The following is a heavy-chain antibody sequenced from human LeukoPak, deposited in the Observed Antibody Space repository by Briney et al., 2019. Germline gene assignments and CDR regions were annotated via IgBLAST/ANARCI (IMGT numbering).Heavy chain of an antibody. CDR3: ARSSHYYGSGSYYKAYFDY. V-gene: IGHV4-34*01. J-gene: IGHJ4*02. Sequence: PSETLSLTCAVYGGSFSGYYWSWIRQPPGKGLEWIGEINHSGSTNYNPSLKSRVTISVDTSKNQFSLKLSSVTAADTAVYYCARSSHYYGSGSYYKAYFDYRGQGTLVTVSS. CDR1: GGSFSGYY. D-gene: IGHD3-10*01. CDR2: INHSGST.